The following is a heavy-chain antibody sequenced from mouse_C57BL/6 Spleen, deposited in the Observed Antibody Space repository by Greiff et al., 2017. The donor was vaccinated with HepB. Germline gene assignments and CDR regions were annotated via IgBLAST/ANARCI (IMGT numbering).Heavy chain of an antibody. D-gene: IGHD1-1*01. J-gene: IGHJ3*01. Sequence: VQLQQSGPELVKPGASVKISCKASGYTFTDYYMNWVKQSHGKSLEWIGDINPNNGGTSYNQKFKGKATLTVDKSSSTAYMELRSLTSEDSAVYYCARSLYYGSSSAWFAYWGQGTLVTVSA. CDR3: ARSLYYGSSSAWFAY. CDR1: GYTFTDYY. V-gene: IGHV1-26*01. CDR2: INPNNGGT.